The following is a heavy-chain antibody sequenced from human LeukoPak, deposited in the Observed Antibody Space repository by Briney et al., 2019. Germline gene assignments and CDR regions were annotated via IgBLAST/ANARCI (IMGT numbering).Heavy chain of an antibody. D-gene: IGHD3-3*01. CDR2: FDPEDGET. J-gene: IGHJ5*02. CDR3: AATYYDFWSGYQRPFDP. V-gene: IGHV1-24*01. Sequence: ASVKVSCQVSGYTLTELSMHWVRQAPGKGLEWMGGFDPEDGETIYAQQFQGKVTMTEGTSTAAAYMELSSLRSVDTAVDYCAATYYDFWSGYQRPFDPWGQGTLVTVSS. CDR1: GYTLTELS.